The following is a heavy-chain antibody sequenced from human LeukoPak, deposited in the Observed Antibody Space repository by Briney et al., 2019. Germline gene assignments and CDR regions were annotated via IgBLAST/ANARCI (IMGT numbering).Heavy chain of an antibody. CDR3: ARVSRVAYSSSWYLDY. D-gene: IGHD6-13*01. Sequence: TGGSLRLSCAASGFTVSDYSTNWVRQAPGKGLEWVSSIFRRNSYIYYSDSVKGRFTISRDDAKNSLYLQMNSLRADDTAMYYCARVSRVAYSSSWYLDYWGQGTLVTVSS. CDR1: GFTVSDYS. CDR2: IFRRNSYI. J-gene: IGHJ4*02. V-gene: IGHV3-21*06.